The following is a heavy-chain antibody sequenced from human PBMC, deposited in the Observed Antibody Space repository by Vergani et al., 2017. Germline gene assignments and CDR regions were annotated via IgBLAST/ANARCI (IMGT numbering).Heavy chain of an antibody. CDR1: GFSLNTRGVS. CDR2: IYWNDDQ. J-gene: IGHJ6*03. V-gene: IGHV2-5*04. Sequence: QITLKESGPTLVKPTQTLTLTCTFSGFSLNTRGVSVAWIRQPPGKALDWLALIYWNDDQHYSPSLNNRVTITKDTSKNQVVLTMTNMDYVDTGTYYSVYRKTGCGTTGCFYPFYYCYYKDVWGKGTTGTVSS. CDR3: VYRKTGCGTTGCFYPFYYCYYKDV. D-gene: IGHD1-7*01.